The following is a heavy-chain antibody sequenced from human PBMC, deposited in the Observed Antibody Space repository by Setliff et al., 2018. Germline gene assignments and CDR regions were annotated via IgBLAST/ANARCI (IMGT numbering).Heavy chain of an antibody. D-gene: IGHD2-21*02. CDR2: IRHDESDI. Sequence: PGGSLRLSCAASGFTFRGFAMHWVRQAPGKGLEWVAFIRHDESDIYYTNSVKGRFTVSRDNSKNTLYLQMNILRPEDTALYYCVRDSSADYYDNDYFKYWGQGALVTVS. J-gene: IGHJ1*01. CDR3: VRDSSADYYDNDYFKY. CDR1: GFTFRGFA. V-gene: IGHV3-30*02.